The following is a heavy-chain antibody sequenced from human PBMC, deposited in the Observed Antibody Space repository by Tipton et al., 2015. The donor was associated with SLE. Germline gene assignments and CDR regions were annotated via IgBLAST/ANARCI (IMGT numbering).Heavy chain of an antibody. CDR3: TKAMDP. CDR1: GFTFTNYW. D-gene: IGHD2-2*03. J-gene: IGHJ4*02. CDR2: INQDGSQK. Sequence: SLRLSCAASGFTFTNYWMNWFRLAPGKGPEWVANINQDGSQKHYVASVRGRFTISRDNAMNLVYLQMHSLRAEDTAVYYCTKAMDPRGQGTLVTVAS. V-gene: IGHV3-7*01.